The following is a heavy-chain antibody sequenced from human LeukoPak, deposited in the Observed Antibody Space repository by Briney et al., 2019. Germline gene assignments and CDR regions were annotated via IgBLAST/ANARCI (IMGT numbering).Heavy chain of an antibody. D-gene: IGHD3-22*01. CDR3: AKDPTNYYDSSGYYHDAFDI. J-gene: IGHJ3*02. Sequence: GGSLRLSCAASGFNFGSYAMNWVRQAPGKGLEWVSSISSGSSFIYYADSVKGRFTISRDNAKNSLYLQMNSLRAEDTAVYYCAKDPTNYYDSSGYYHDAFDIWSQGTMVTVSS. V-gene: IGHV3-21*04. CDR1: GFNFGSYA. CDR2: ISSGSSFI.